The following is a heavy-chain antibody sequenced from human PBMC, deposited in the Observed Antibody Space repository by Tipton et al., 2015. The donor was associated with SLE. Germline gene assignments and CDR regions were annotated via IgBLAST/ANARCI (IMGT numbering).Heavy chain of an antibody. V-gene: IGHV4-59*08. CDR2: ISYSGST. D-gene: IGHD1-1*01. J-gene: IGHJ5*02. CDR3: ARRGSETGKRGWFDP. CDR1: GGSISSYY. Sequence: TLSLTCTVSGGSISSYYWSWIRQPPGKGLELIGYISYSGSTNYNPSLKSRITISADTSKNQISLNLTSVTAADTAVYYCARRGSETGKRGWFDPWGQGTLVIVSS.